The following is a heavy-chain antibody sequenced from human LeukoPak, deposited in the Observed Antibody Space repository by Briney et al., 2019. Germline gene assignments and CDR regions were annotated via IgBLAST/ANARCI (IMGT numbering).Heavy chain of an antibody. D-gene: IGHD3-22*01. CDR2: NNHSGST. Sequence: SETLSLTCAVYGGSFSGYYWSWIRQPPGKGLERIGENNHSGSTNYNPSLKSRVTISVDTSKNQFSLKLSSVTAADTAVYYCARPHYYDSSGYSNPYYYYGMDVWGQGTTVTVSS. V-gene: IGHV4-34*01. J-gene: IGHJ6*02. CDR3: ARPHYYDSSGYSNPYYYYGMDV. CDR1: GGSFSGYY.